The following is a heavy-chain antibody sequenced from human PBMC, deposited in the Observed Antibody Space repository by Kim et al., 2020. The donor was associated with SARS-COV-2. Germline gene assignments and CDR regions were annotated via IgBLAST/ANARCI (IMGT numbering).Heavy chain of an antibody. CDR3: AKVNRESGLGEDN. Sequence: GGSLRLSCAASGFIISSHAVSWVRQAPGKGLEWVSAIHNSGSRTFYADSVRGRFTVYRDHSKNTVYLQRNSLRAEDTAIYYCAKVNRESGLGEDNWSQGT. V-gene: IGHV3-23*05. J-gene: IGHJ4*02. CDR2: IHNSGSRT. D-gene: IGHD1-26*01. CDR1: GFIISSHA.